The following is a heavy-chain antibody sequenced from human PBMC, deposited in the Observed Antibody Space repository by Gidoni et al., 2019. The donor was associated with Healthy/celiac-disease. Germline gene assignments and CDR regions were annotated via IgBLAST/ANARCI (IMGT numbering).Heavy chain of an antibody. CDR3: ARIVSSSTSWAYYYYYMDV. V-gene: IGHV1-2*06. D-gene: IGHD2-2*01. CDR2: INPNSGGT. J-gene: IGHJ6*03. Sequence: QVQLVQPGAEVKKPGASVKVSCKASGYTFTGYYMHWVRQAPGQGLEWMGRINPNSGGTNYAQKFQGRVTMTRDTSISTAYMELSRLRSDDTAVYYCARIVSSSTSWAYYYYYMDVWGKGTTVTVSS. CDR1: GYTFTGYY.